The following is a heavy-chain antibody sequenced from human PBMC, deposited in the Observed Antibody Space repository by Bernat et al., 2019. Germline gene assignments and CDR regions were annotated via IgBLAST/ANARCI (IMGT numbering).Heavy chain of an antibody. Sequence: QVQLQESGPGLVKPSETLSLTCTVSGDSISSCGFYWGWLRQPQGLGLEWFGSFFCSGSTFSNPSLRSRVPISVDTSKNQFSLKLNSVTAADTAMYYCARMGGCGKPHRCIDVWGRGTPVTVSS. CDR3: ARMGGCGKPHRCIDV. J-gene: IGHJ6*02. CDR1: GDSISSCGFY. D-gene: IGHD6-19*01. CDR2: FFCSGST. V-gene: IGHV4-39*01.